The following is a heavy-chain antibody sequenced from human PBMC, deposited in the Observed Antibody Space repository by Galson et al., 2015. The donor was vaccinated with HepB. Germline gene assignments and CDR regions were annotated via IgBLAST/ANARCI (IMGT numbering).Heavy chain of an antibody. CDR1: GYSFTSYW. J-gene: IGHJ4*02. V-gene: IGHV5-10-1*01. CDR2: IDPSDSYT. Sequence: QSGAEVKKPGESLRISCKGSGYSFTSYWISWVRQMPGKGLEWMGRIDPSDSYTNYSPSFQGHVTISADKSISTAYLQWSSLKASDTAMYYCARHRGHYYGLGCYSAFDYWGQGTLVTVSS. D-gene: IGHD3-10*01. CDR3: ARHRGHYYGLGCYSAFDY.